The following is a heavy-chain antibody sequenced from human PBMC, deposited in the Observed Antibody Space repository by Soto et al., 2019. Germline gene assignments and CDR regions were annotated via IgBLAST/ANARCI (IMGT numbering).Heavy chain of an antibody. CDR1: GGSITSYY. CDR2: IYYSGTT. CDR3: ARARYDYGDYGP. V-gene: IGHV4-59*01. Sequence: PSETLSLTCTVSGGSITSYYWTWIRQPPGKGLEWIGYIYYSGTTKYNPSLKSRVTISVDTSKNQFSLKLSSVTAADTAVYYCARARYDYGDYGPWGQGTLVTVS. D-gene: IGHD4-17*01. J-gene: IGHJ5*02.